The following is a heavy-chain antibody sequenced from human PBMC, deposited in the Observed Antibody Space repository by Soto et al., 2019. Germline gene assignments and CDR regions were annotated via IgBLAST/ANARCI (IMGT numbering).Heavy chain of an antibody. Sequence: ASVKVSCKASGGTFSSYAISWVRQAPGQGLEWMGGIIPIFGTANYAQKFQGRVTITADESTSTAYMELSSLRSEDTAVYYCARGQLEPYDFDYWGQGTLVTVSS. CDR2: IIPIFGTA. CDR1: GGTFSSYA. V-gene: IGHV1-69*13. CDR3: ARGQLEPYDFDY. D-gene: IGHD1-1*01. J-gene: IGHJ4*02.